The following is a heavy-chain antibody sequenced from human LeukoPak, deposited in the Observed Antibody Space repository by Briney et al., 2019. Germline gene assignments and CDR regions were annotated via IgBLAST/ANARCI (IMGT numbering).Heavy chain of an antibody. J-gene: IGHJ4*02. CDR1: GFIFSSYW. Sequence: SGGSLRLSCAASGFIFSSYWMSWARQAPGKGLEWVAVISYDGSNKYYADSVKGRFTISRDNSKNTLYLQMNSLRAEDTAVYYCANLFREAAAGTELDYWGQGTLVTVSS. CDR2: ISYDGSNK. D-gene: IGHD6-13*01. CDR3: ANLFREAAAGTELDY. V-gene: IGHV3-30*18.